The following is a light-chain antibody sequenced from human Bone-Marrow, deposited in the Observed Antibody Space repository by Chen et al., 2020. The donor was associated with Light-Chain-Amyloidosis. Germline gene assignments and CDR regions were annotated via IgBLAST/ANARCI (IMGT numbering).Light chain of an antibody. V-gene: IGLV1-40*01. CDR2: GNN. J-gene: IGLJ3*02. CDR1: SSNIGAGYD. CDR3: QSYDSGLSGWL. Sequence: QSVLTQPPSVSGAPGQRVTISCTGSSSNIGAGYDVNRYPQLPGAAPGLLIYGNNNRPSGVPQRFFAFKAGTSASLAITGLQAEDEADYYCQSYDSGLSGWLFGGGTKLTVL.